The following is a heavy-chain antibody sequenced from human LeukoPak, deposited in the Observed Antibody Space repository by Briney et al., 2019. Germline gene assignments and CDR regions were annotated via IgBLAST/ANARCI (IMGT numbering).Heavy chain of an antibody. CDR1: GFTFSNCA. V-gene: IGHV3-23*01. Sequence: HPGGSLRLSCAASGFTFSNCAMTWVRQAPGKGLEWVSSISGSGASTYYTDSVKGRFTISRDNSKNTVYLQMNSLRAEDTAVYYCAKEQSRVGGSDPFDSWGQGAQVIVSS. CDR3: AKEQSRVGGSDPFDS. D-gene: IGHD1-26*01. J-gene: IGHJ4*02. CDR2: ISGSGAST.